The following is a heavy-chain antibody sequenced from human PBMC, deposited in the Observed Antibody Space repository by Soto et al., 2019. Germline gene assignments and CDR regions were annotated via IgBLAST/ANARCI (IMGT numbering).Heavy chain of an antibody. J-gene: IGHJ4*02. CDR1: CGSIRNADYY. Sequence: PSETLCLPCTVSCGSIRNADYYWSWIRQPPGKGLEWIGYIYYSGSTYYNPSLKSRVTISVDTSNNQFSLKLSSVTAADTAVYYCARVSTRLGASFRPKIDYWGQGTLVTVSS. V-gene: IGHV4-30-4*01. D-gene: IGHD1-26*01. CDR2: IYYSGST. CDR3: ARVSTRLGASFRPKIDY.